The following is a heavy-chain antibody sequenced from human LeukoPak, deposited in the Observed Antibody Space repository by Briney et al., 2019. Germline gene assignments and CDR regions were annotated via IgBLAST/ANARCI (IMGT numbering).Heavy chain of an antibody. J-gene: IGHJ4*02. CDR1: GFTFGDYA. CDR2: IRSKAYGGTT. Sequence: PGGSLRLSCTASGFTFGDYAMSWVHQAPGKGLEWVGFIRSKAYGGTTEYAASVKGRFTISRDDSKSIAYLQMNSLKTEDTAVYYCTRGHIVVVTAIDYWGQGTLVTVSS. V-gene: IGHV3-49*04. D-gene: IGHD2-21*02. CDR3: TRGHIVVVTAIDY.